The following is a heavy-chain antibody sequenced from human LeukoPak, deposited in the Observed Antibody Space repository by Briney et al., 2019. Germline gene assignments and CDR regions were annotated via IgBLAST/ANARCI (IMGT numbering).Heavy chain of an antibody. V-gene: IGHV3-48*01. D-gene: IGHD3-10*01. CDR1: GFTFSTYS. CDR2: ISGNSASI. CDR3: AKEGGSGSYQIS. Sequence: PGGSLRLSSAASGFTFSTYSMNWVCQAPGKGLEWVSYISGNSASIYYADSVKGRFTISRDNAKNSLYLQMNSLRAEDTAVYYCAKEGGSGSYQISWGQGTLVTVSS. J-gene: IGHJ5*02.